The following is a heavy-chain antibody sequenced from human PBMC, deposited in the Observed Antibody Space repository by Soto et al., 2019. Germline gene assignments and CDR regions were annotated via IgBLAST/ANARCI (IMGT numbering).Heavy chain of an antibody. CDR1: GFSLSTSGVG. J-gene: IGHJ6*02. Sequence: QITLKESGPTLVKPTQTLTLTCTFSGFSLSTSGVGVGWIRQPPGKALEWLALIYWDDDKRYSPSLKSRFTITKDTSKNQVVLTMTNMDPVDTATYYCAHTIAAAANYYYYGMDVWGQGTTVTVSS. D-gene: IGHD6-13*01. V-gene: IGHV2-5*02. CDR3: AHTIAAAANYYYYGMDV. CDR2: IYWDDDK.